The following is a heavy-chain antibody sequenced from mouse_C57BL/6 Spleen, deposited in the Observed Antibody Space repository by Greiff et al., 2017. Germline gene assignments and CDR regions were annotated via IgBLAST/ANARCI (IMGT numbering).Heavy chain of an antibody. CDR2: IRNKANGYTT. V-gene: IGHV7-3*01. J-gene: IGHJ2*02. CDR1: GFTFTDYY. Sequence: EVMLVESGGGLVQPGGSLSLSCAASGFTFTDYYMSWVRQPPGKALEWLGFIRNKANGYTTEYSASVKGRFTISSDNAQSILYLQMNALRAADSATYYCARYYYGMYFDYWGQGTSLTVSS. CDR3: ARYYYGMYFDY. D-gene: IGHD1-1*01.